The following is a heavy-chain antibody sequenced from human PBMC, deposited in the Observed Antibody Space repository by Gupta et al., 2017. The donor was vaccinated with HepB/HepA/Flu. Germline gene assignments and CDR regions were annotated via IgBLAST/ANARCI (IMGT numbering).Heavy chain of an antibody. CDR3: MEPMSLLCVAYHL. CDR1: GSTFDDYA. Sequence: EVQPVASGGGLAQPGRSLRLSFAASGSTFDDYAMHWVRQAPGKGLEWVSSISWNSDTIVYAASVKGRFTISRDNAKNYLYLQMASPTVEETAFYYCMEPMSLLCVAYHLWGQGAMVNVSS. J-gene: IGHJ3*01. CDR2: ISWNSDTI. D-gene: IGHD1-1*01. V-gene: IGHV3-9*01.